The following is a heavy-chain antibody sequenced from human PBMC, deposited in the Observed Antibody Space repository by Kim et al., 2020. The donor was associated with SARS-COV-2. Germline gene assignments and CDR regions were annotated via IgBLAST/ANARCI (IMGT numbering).Heavy chain of an antibody. J-gene: IGHJ4*01. CDR1: GGSVSSASSY. CDR3: ARDDWNLDGGHFFED. V-gene: IGHV4-61*01. D-gene: IGHD1-1*01. CDR2: IYHTGST. Sequence: SETLSLTCTVAGGSVSSASSYWSWIRQAPGKGLEWIGHIYHTGSTDYNPSLRSRVTMSVDTSRNQFSLRLASVTAADTAVYYCARDDWNLDGGHFFEDWG.